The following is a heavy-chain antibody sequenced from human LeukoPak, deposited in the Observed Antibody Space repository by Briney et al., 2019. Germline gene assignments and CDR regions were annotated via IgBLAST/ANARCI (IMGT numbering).Heavy chain of an antibody. J-gene: IGHJ4*02. CDR1: GGTFSSYA. Sequence: GASVKVSCKASGGTFSSYAISWVRQAPGQGLEWMGGIIPIFGTANYAQKFQGRVTITAGESTSTAYMELSSLRSEDTAVYYCARDQPNYYDSSGYYYNLDYWGQGTLVTVSS. CDR2: IIPIFGTA. D-gene: IGHD3-22*01. V-gene: IGHV1-69*13. CDR3: ARDQPNYYDSSGYYYNLDY.